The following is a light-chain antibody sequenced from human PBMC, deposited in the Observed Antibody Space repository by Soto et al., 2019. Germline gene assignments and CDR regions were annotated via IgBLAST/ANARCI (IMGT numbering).Light chain of an antibody. J-gene: IGLJ2*01. V-gene: IGLV1-40*01. CDR3: QSYDTSLSGGVV. Sequence: QSVLTQPPSVSGAPGQRVTISCTGSSSNIGAGFDVHWYQHLPGTAPKLLISGNSNRPSGVPDRFSGSKSGTSASLAITGLQPEDEAEYYYQSYDTSLSGGVVFGGGTKLTVL. CDR2: GNS. CDR1: SSNIGAGFD.